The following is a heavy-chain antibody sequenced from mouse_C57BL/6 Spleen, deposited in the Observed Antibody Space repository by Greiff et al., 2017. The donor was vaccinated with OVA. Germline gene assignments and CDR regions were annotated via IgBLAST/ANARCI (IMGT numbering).Heavy chain of an antibody. V-gene: IGHV5-12*01. CDR1: GFTFSDYY. J-gene: IGHJ4*01. CDR3: ARPRYGSSYNYAMDY. D-gene: IGHD1-1*01. Sequence: DVQLVESGGGLVQPGGSLKLSCAASGFTFSDYYMYWVRQTPEKRLEWVAYISNGGGSTYYPDTVKGRFTISRDNAKNTLYLQMSRLKSEDTAMYYCARPRYGSSYNYAMDYWGQGTSVTVSS. CDR2: ISNGGGST.